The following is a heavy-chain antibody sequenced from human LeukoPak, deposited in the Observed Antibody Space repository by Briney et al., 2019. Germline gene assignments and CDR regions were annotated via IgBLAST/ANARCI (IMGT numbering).Heavy chain of an antibody. V-gene: IGHV3-23*01. D-gene: IGHD2-21*02. CDR2: ISGSGDNT. CDR3: AKDFVVVPGNVNYFDY. Sequence: PGGSLRLSCAASGFTFSNYAMSWVRQAPGKGLEWVSAISGSGDNTHYADSVKGRFTVSRDNSKNTLYVQMKSLRAEDTAVYYCAKDFVVVPGNVNYFDYWGQGTLVTVSS. J-gene: IGHJ4*02. CDR1: GFTFSNYA.